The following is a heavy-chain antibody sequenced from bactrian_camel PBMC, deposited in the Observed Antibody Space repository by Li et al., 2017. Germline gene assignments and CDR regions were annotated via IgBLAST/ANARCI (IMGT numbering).Heavy chain of an antibody. CDR3: AAVEKDVGTKLLRLRPSSYTF. J-gene: IGHJ4*01. CDR1: RFTYSDYC. V-gene: IGHV3S40*01. D-gene: IGHD1*01. CDR2: ITTVSGST. Sequence: VQLVESGGGSVQAGGSLRLSCSLSRFTYSDYCMGWFRQAPGKEREGVARITTVSGSTHRADSVKGRFTISRDNAKNTVYLRMNSLKPEDTGMYFCAAVEKDVGTKLLRLRPSSYTFWGQGTQVTVS.